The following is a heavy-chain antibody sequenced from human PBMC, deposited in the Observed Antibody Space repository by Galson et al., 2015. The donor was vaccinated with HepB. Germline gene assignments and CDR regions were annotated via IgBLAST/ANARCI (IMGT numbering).Heavy chain of an antibody. CDR3: ARVPYCSGGSCYSTLIYMDV. V-gene: IGHV3-21*01. Sequence: SLRLSCAASGFTFSSYSMNWVRQAPGRGLEWVSSISDSSSYIYYADSVKGRFTISRDNAKNSLYPQMNSLRAEDTAVYYCARVPYCSGGSCYSTLIYMDVWGKGTTVTVSS. CDR1: GFTFSSYS. J-gene: IGHJ6*03. CDR2: ISDSSSYI. D-gene: IGHD2-15*01.